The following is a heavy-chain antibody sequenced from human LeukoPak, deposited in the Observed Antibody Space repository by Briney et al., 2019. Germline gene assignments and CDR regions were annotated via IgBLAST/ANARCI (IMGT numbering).Heavy chain of an antibody. CDR2: ISSSSTYI. Sequence: PGGSLRLYCAASGGTFSNYDMNWFRQAPGKGLEWVSSISSSSTYIYYADSVKGRFTISRDNAKNSLYLQMNSLRAEDTAVYYCARGETYYYDSSSYYFDYWGQGTLVTVSS. V-gene: IGHV3-21*01. CDR1: GGTFSNYD. J-gene: IGHJ4*02. CDR3: ARGETYYYDSSSYYFDY. D-gene: IGHD3-22*01.